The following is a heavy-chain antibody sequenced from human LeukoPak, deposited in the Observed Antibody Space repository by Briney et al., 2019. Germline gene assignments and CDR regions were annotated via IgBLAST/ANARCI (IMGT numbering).Heavy chain of an antibody. CDR1: GYTFTSYA. CDR2: INTNTGNP. J-gene: IGHJ1*01. Sequence: ASVKVSCKASGYTFTSYAMNWVRQAPGQGLEWMGWINTNTGNPTYAQGFTGRFVFSLDTSVSTAYLQISSLKAEDTAVYYCARGYIGYCSSTSCLADFQHWGQGTLVTVSS. D-gene: IGHD2-2*01. CDR3: ARGYIGYCSSTSCLADFQH. V-gene: IGHV7-4-1*02.